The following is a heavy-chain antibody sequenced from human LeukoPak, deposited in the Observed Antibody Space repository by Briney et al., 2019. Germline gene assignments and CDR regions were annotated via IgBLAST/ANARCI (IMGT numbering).Heavy chain of an antibody. CDR1: GYSFPDNW. D-gene: IGHD3-22*01. CDR2: IYPGDSDT. CDR3: ARSFGSSGNFDY. V-gene: IGHV5-51*01. J-gene: IGHJ4*02. Sequence: GESLKISCKTSGYSFPDNWIGWVRQEPGKGLEWMGIIYPGDSDTRYSPSFQGQVTISADKSISTAYLQWSSLKASDTAMYYCARSFGSSGNFDYWGQGTLVTVSS.